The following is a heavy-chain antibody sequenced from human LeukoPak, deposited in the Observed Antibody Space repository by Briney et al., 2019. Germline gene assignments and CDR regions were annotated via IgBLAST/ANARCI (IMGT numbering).Heavy chain of an antibody. Sequence: PGGSLRLSCAASGFTFSSYSMNWVRQAPGKGLEWVSSISSSSSYIYYADSVKGRFTISRDNAKNSLYLQMNSLRAEDTAVYYCGRDGFFLVVPAARYMDVGGKGTRFTVSS. J-gene: IGHJ6*03. D-gene: IGHD2-2*01. CDR2: ISSSSSYI. V-gene: IGHV3-21*01. CDR3: GRDGFFLVVPAARYMDV. CDR1: GFTFSSYS.